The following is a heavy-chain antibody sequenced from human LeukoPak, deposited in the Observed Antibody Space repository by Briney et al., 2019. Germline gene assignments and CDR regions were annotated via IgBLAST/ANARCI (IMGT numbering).Heavy chain of an antibody. J-gene: IGHJ4*02. D-gene: IGHD3-10*01. V-gene: IGHV4-34*01. CDR1: GGSFSGYY. CDR2: INHSGST. Sequence: SETLSLTCAVYGGSFSGYYWSWIRQPPGKGLEWIGEINHSGSTNYNPSLKSRVTISVDTSKNQFSLKLSSVTAADTAVYYCARGHITMVRGVIIGPWGQGTLVTASS. CDR3: ARGHITMVRGVIIGP.